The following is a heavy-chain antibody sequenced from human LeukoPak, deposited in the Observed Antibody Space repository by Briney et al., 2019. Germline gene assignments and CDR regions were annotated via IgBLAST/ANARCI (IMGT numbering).Heavy chain of an antibody. CDR1: GFTFSSYA. CDR2: ISGSGGST. D-gene: IGHD2-15*01. CDR3: ARQLGYCSAGTCYFDY. Sequence: PGGSLRLSCAASGFTFSSYAMSWVRQAPGKGLEWVSAISGSGGSTYYAESVKGRFTISRDNSKNTLYLQMTSLRAEGTAIYYCARQLGYCSAGTCYFDYWGQGALVTVSS. V-gene: IGHV3-23*01. J-gene: IGHJ4*02.